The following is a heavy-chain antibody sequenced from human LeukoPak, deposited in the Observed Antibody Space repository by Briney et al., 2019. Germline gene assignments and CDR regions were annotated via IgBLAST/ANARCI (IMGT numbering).Heavy chain of an antibody. CDR2: IYTNGIT. J-gene: IGHJ3*02. CDR3: ARGVMTAICAFDI. CDR1: GESISDYY. Sequence: SETLSLTCTVSGESISDYYWSWIRPPAGKGLELIGRIYTNGITTYNPSLKSRVTTSVDTSKNQLSLRLSSVTAADTAVYYCARGVMTAICAFDIWGQGTMVTVSS. V-gene: IGHV4-4*07. D-gene: IGHD2-21*02.